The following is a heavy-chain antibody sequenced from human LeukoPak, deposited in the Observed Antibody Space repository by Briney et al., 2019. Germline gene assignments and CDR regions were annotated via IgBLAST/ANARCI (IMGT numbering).Heavy chain of an antibody. CDR3: AGDCGYSYGHYYFDY. V-gene: IGHV1-2*06. J-gene: IGHJ4*02. Sequence: GASVKVSCKASGYTFTGYYMHWVRQAPGQGLEWMGRINPNSGGTNYAQKFQGRVTMTRDTSISTAYMELSRLRSDDTAVYYCAGDCGYSYGHYYFDYWGQGTLVTVSS. CDR2: INPNSGGT. CDR1: GYTFTGYY. D-gene: IGHD5-18*01.